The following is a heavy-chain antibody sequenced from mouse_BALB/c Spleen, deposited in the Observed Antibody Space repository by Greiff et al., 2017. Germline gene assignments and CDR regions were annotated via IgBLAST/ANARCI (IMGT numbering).Heavy chain of an antibody. J-gene: IGHJ3*01. CDR2: ISDGGSYT. D-gene: IGHD2-2*01. CDR1: GFTFSDYY. CDR3: ARDGDGYAWFAY. Sequence: EVKLVESGGGLVKPGGSLKLSCAASGFTFSDYYMYWVRQTPEKRLEWVATISDGGSYTYYPDSVKGRFTISRDNAKNNLYLQMSSLKSEDTAMYYCARDGDGYAWFAYWGQGTLVTVSA. V-gene: IGHV5-4*02.